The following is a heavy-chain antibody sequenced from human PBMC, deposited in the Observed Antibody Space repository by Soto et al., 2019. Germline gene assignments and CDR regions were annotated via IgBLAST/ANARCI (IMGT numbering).Heavy chain of an antibody. Sequence: QVQLQQWGAGLLKPSETLSLTCAVYGGSFSGYYWSWIRQPPGKGLEWIGEINHSGSTNYNPSLKSRVTISVDKSKNQFSLKLSSVTAADTAVYYCARVVLAARLKYFDYWGQGTLVTVSS. V-gene: IGHV4-34*01. CDR2: INHSGST. J-gene: IGHJ4*02. D-gene: IGHD6-6*01. CDR3: ARVVLAARLKYFDY. CDR1: GGSFSGYY.